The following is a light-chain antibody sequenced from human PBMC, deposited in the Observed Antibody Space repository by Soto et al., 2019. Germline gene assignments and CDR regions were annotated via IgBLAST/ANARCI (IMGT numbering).Light chain of an antibody. V-gene: IGKV3-20*01. CDR3: QNFGDSPFT. J-gene: IGKJ3*01. CDR2: GAS. Sequence: EIVLMQSPDTLSLSPGERATLSCRASESISSHYIAWYQQKPGQAPRLLIFGASTRATSIPDRFSGSWYGTDFNLTISRLEPEDFAVYYCQNFGDSPFTFGPGTTVDI. CDR1: ESISSHY.